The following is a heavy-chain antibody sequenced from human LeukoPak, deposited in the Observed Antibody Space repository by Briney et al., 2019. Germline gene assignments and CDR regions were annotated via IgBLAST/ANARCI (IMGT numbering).Heavy chain of an antibody. V-gene: IGHV4-31*03. J-gene: IGHJ4*02. CDR1: GGSISSGGYY. Sequence: SETLSLTCTVSGGSISSGGYYWSWIRQHPGKGLEWIGYIYYSGSTYYNPSLKSRVTISVDTSKNQFSLKLSSVTAADTAVYYCARDVMPYYYDSSGPFDYWGQGTLVTVSS. CDR2: IYYSGST. CDR3: ARDVMPYYYDSSGPFDY. D-gene: IGHD3-22*01.